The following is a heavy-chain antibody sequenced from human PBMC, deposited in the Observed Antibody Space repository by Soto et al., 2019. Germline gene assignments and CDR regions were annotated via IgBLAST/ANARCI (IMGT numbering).Heavy chain of an antibody. D-gene: IGHD3-3*01. V-gene: IGHV3-11*01. J-gene: IGHJ6*02. Sequence: GGSLRLSCAASGFTFSDYYMSWIRQAPGKGLEWVSYISSSGSTIYYADSVKGRFTISRDNAKNSLYLQMNSLRAEDTAVYYCARVKKLRFLEWLNMGMDVWGQGTTVTVSS. CDR2: ISSSGSTI. CDR1: GFTFSDYY. CDR3: ARVKKLRFLEWLNMGMDV.